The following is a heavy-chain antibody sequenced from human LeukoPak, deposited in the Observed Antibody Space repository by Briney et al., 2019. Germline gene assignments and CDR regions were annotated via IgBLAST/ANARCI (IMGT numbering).Heavy chain of an antibody. CDR1: GLTFNIYA. CDR2: ISGSGGGT. V-gene: IGHV3-23*01. D-gene: IGHD3-10*01. J-gene: IGHJ4*02. CDR3: AKDETPYYYGSGSLDY. Sequence: GGSLRLSCAASGLTFNIYAMSWVRQAPGKGLECVSAISGSGGGTYYADSVKGRFTISRDNSKNTLYLQMNSLRAEDTAVYYCAKDETPYYYGSGSLDYWGQGTLVTVSS.